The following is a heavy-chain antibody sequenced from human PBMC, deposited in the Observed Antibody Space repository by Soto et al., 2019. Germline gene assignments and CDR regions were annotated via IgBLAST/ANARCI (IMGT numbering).Heavy chain of an antibody. Sequence: EVLLVESGGGLVQPGGSLRLSCAASGLTVSNNYITWVRQAPGKGLEWVSLIYSGGNTYYVDSVKGRFTISRDSSRNTVYLQMHSLRPEDTAVYYCTPGREQNFQWGQGTLVTVSS. V-gene: IGHV3-66*01. CDR3: TPGREQNFQ. CDR2: IYSGGNT. CDR1: GLTVSNNY. J-gene: IGHJ4*02. D-gene: IGHD1-26*01.